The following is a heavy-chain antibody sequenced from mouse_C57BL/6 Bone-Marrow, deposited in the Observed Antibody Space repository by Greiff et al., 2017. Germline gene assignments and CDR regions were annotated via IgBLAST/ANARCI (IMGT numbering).Heavy chain of an antibody. J-gene: IGHJ2*01. Sequence: QVQLQQSGAELVKPGASVKLSCKASGYTFPEYTIHWVKQRSGQGLEWIGWVYPGSGSIKYNEKFEDKATVTADNPSSTVYMELSRLTSEDSAVYFCARHEDRNYYYGLDYWGQGTTLTVSS. CDR1: GYTFPEYT. CDR2: VYPGSGSI. V-gene: IGHV1-62-2*01. CDR3: ARHEDRNYYYGLDY. D-gene: IGHD1-1*01.